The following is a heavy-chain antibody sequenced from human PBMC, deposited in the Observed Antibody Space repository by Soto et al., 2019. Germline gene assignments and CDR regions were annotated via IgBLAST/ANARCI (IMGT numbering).Heavy chain of an antibody. CDR2: IYWDDDK. CDR1: GFSLSTSGVG. CDR3: AHSLAASNYGDYASINSFDY. D-gene: IGHD4-17*01. V-gene: IGHV2-5*02. J-gene: IGHJ4*02. Sequence: QITLKESGPTLVKPTQTLTLTCTFSGFSLSTSGVGVGWIRQPPGKALEWLALIYWDDDKRYSPSLKSRLTIHIDTSKNHGVVTMTNMDPEDTATYYGAHSLAASNYGDYASINSFDYWGQGTLVPVSS.